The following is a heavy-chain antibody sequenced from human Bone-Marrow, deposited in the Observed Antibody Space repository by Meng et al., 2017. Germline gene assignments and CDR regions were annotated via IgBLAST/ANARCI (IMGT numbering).Heavy chain of an antibody. J-gene: IGHJ4*02. D-gene: IGHD3-22*01. CDR3: ARDNTMIGSFDY. CDR1: GGSISSYY. Sequence: VHLQESGPGLVHPSETLSLPCTFSGGSISSYYWSWIRQPAGKGLEWIGRIYTSGSTNYNPSLKSRVTISVDTSKNQFSLKLSSVTAADTAVYYCARDNTMIGSFDYWGQGTLVTVS. CDR2: IYTSGST. V-gene: IGHV4-4*07.